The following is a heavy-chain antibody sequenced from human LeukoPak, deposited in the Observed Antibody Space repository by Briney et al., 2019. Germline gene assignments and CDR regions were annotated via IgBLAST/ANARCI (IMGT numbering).Heavy chain of an antibody. V-gene: IGHV5-51*01. D-gene: IGHD3-22*01. CDR3: ARRGVGYDSSGYLYEGIDY. Sequence: GESLKISCKGSGYSFTSYWIGWVRQMPGKGLEWMGNIYPGDSDTRYSPSFQGQVTISADKSISTAYLQWSSLKASDTAMYYCARRGVGYDSSGYLYEGIDYWGQGTLVTASS. CDR2: IYPGDSDT. CDR1: GYSFTSYW. J-gene: IGHJ4*02.